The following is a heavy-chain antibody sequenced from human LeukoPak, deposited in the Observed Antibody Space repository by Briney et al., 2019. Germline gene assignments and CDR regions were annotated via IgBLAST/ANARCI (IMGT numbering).Heavy chain of an antibody. V-gene: IGHV4-30-4*01. CDR2: IYYSGST. D-gene: IGHD5-12*01. J-gene: IGHJ5*02. Sequence: PSQTLSLTCTVSGGSISSGDYYWSWIRQPPGKGLEWIGYIYYSGSTYYNPSLKTRVTISVDTSENQSSLKLTSVTAADTAVYYCARGSRVGYDNWFDPWGQGTLVTVSS. CDR1: GGSISSGDYY. CDR3: ARGSRVGYDNWFDP.